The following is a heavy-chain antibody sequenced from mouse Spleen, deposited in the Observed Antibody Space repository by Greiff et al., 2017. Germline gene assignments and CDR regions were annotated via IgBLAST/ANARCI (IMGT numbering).Heavy chain of an antibody. V-gene: IGHV5-9-1*02. J-gene: IGHJ2*01. CDR1: GFTFSSYA. CDR3: TRDRTGKGAYFDY. Sequence: EVMLVESGEGLVKPGGSLKLSCAASGFTFSSYAMSWVRQTPEKRLEWVAYISSGGDYIYYADTVKGRFTISRDNARNTLYLQMSSLKSEDTAMYYCTRDRTGKGAYFDYWGQGTTLTVSS. D-gene: IGHD4-1*01. CDR2: ISSGGDYI.